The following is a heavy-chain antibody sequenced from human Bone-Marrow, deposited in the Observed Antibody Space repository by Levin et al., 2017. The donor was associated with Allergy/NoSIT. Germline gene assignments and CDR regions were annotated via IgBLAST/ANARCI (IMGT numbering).Heavy chain of an antibody. CDR3: ARDKAPYYDFWSGYYSNYYYYGMDV. J-gene: IGHJ6*02. Sequence: LSLTCAASGFTFSSYEMNWVRQAPGKGLEWVSYISSSGSTIYYADSVKGRFTISRDNAKNSLYLQMNSLRAEDTAVYYCARDKAPYYDFWSGYYSNYYYYGMDVWGQGTTVTVSS. CDR1: GFTFSSYE. CDR2: ISSSGSTI. V-gene: IGHV3-48*03. D-gene: IGHD3-3*01.